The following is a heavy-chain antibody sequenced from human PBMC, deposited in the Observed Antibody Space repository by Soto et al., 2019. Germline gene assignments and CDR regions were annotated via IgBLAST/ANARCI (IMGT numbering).Heavy chain of an antibody. V-gene: IGHV1-69*01. CDR2: IIPIFGTA. Sequence: QVQLVQSGAEVKKPGSSVKVSCKASGGIFSSYSINWVRQAPGQGLEWMGEIIPIFGTANYAQRFQGRVTITADESTSTAYMELSSLRSEDTAVYYCARDVGRHSGGIDSWGQGTVVTVSS. CDR1: GGIFSSYS. D-gene: IGHD2-15*01. CDR3: ARDVGRHSGGIDS. J-gene: IGHJ4*02.